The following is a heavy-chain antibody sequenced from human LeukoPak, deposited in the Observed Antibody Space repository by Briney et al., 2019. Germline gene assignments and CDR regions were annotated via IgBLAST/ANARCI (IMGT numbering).Heavy chain of an antibody. J-gene: IGHJ3*02. Sequence: PGGSLRLSCAVSGFTFSSYWMSWVRQAPGKGLEWVANIKQDGSEKYYVDSVKGRFTISRDNAKNSLYLQMNSLRAEDTAVCYCARTQRNGGGVFDIWGQGTMVTVSS. CDR1: GFTFSSYW. V-gene: IGHV3-7*05. D-gene: IGHD2-8*02. CDR3: ARTQRNGGGVFDI. CDR2: IKQDGSEK.